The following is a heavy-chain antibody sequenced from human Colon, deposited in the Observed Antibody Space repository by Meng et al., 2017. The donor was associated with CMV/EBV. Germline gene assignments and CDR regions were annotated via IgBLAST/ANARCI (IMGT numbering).Heavy chain of an antibody. CDR2: INPYSGVT. Sequence: ASVKVSCKSSGYTFTDYYVHWVRQAPGQRREWVGWINPYSGVTSYAQKFQGRVTMTRDTSITTAYMELTRLTSDDTARYYCAKAVAASDYYYRGMDVWGQGTTVTVSS. CDR1: GYTFTDYY. CDR3: AKAVAASDYYYRGMDV. J-gene: IGHJ6*02. D-gene: IGHD6-19*01. V-gene: IGHV1-2*02.